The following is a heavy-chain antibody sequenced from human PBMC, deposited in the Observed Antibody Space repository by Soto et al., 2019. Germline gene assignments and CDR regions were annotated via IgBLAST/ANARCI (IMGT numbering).Heavy chain of an antibody. CDR2: IDTSGST. CDR3: ARGGQDFWSGPFDY. V-gene: IGHV4-4*07. J-gene: IGHJ4*02. Sequence: PPETLPLTYTVSGGSISNYYCNWIRQPAGKGLEWIGRIDTSGSTNYNPSLKSRVTMSVDTSKQEFSLKLSSVTAADTALYYCARGGQDFWSGPFDYWGRGALVTVS. CDR1: GGSISNYY. D-gene: IGHD3-3*01.